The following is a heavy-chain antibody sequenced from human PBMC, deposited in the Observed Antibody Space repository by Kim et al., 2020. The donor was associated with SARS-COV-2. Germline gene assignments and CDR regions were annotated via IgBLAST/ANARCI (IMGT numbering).Heavy chain of an antibody. Sequence: SETLSLTCTVSGGAVRSPRYYWSWIRQPPGKRLEWLGYIFYSGSTQYNPSLKSRVTISVDTTKNQFSLRLTSVTAADTAVYFCARVLTGTSDAFDVWGQWTMVTVSS. CDR1: GGAVRSPRYY. CDR3: ARVLTGTSDAFDV. V-gene: IGHV4-61*01. J-gene: IGHJ3*01. CDR2: IFYSGST. D-gene: IGHD1-7*01.